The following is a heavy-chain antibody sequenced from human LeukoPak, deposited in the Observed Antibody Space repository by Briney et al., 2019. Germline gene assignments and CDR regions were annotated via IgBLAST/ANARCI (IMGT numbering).Heavy chain of an antibody. V-gene: IGHV3-9*01. J-gene: IGHJ4*02. Sequence: GGSLRLSCAASGFTFDDYAMHWVRQAPGKGLEWVSGISWNSGSIGYADSVKGRFTISRDNAKNSLYLQMNSLRAEDTALYYCAKDDGYSYGYSRGLVDYWGQGTLVTVSS. D-gene: IGHD5-18*01. CDR1: GFTFDDYA. CDR2: ISWNSGSI. CDR3: AKDDGYSYGYSRGLVDY.